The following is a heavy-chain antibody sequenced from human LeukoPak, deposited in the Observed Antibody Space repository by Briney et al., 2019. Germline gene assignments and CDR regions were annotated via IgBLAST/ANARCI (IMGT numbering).Heavy chain of an antibody. V-gene: IGHV3-30*19. CDR2: VSYDGGSK. D-gene: IGHD6-13*01. CDR3: ARVKGGIAAAGNYFDY. CDR1: GFTFSTYG. J-gene: IGHJ4*02. Sequence: QPGGSLRLSCAASGFTFSTYGIHWVRQAPGKGLEWVALVSYDGGSKYYADSVKGRITISRDNSKNTLHLQMNSLRTEDTAVYYCARVKGGIAAAGNYFDYWGQGTLVTVSS.